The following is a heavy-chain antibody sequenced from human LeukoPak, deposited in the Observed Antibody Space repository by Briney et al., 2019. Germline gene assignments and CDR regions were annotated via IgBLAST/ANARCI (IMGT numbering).Heavy chain of an antibody. CDR3: AKAKYYHDTSGYYSFDY. J-gene: IGHJ4*02. V-gene: IGHV3-23*01. D-gene: IGHD3-22*01. Sequence: PGGSLRLSCTASGFTFSNYAMNWVRLAPGKGLEWVSSLGGMGGGTYHGASAKGRFTVSRDNSRKTLYLQMNDLREEDSATYYCAKAKYYHDTSGYYSFDYWGQGTVVTVSS. CDR2: LGGMGGGT. CDR1: GFTFSNYA.